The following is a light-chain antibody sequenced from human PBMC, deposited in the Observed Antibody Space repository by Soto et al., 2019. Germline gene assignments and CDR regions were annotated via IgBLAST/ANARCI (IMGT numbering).Light chain of an antibody. V-gene: IGLV2-14*01. CDR3: SSYTSSSTLI. J-gene: IGLJ2*01. CDR1: SSDIGGYNY. Sequence: QSVLTQPASVSGSPGQSITISCTGTSSDIGGYNYVSWYQQHPDKASNLIIYDVSDRPSGVSNRISGSKSGNTASLTISGLQAEDEADYYCSSYTSSSTLIFGGGTKVTVL. CDR2: DVS.